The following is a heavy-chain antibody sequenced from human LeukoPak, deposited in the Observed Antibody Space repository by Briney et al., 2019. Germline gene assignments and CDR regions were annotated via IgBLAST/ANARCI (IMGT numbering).Heavy chain of an antibody. CDR1: GFTISNLW. CDR2: IRGDGSEK. J-gene: IGHJ4*02. V-gene: IGHV3-7*01. Sequence: GGSLRLSCAASGFTISNLWMTWVRQAPGKGLECVANIRGDGSEKNYVDSVKGRFTISRDDAKNSLYLQMNSLRAEDTAVYYCVKQAGVYWGQGTLVTVSS. D-gene: IGHD6-19*01. CDR3: VKQAGVY.